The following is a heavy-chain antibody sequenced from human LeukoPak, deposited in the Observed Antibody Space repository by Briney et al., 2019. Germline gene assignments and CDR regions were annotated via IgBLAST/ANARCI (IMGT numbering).Heavy chain of an antibody. CDR2: ISSSGSTI. V-gene: IGHV3-48*03. D-gene: IGHD2-15*01. J-gene: IGHJ3*02. CDR3: ASPYCSGGSCYSVRWSDDAFDI. CDR1: GFTFSSYE. Sequence: GGSLRLSCAASGFTFSSYEMNWVRQAPGKGLEWVSYISSSGSTIYYADSVKGRFTISRDNAKNSLYLQMNSLRAEDTAVYYCASPYCSGGSCYSVRWSDDAFDIWGQGTMVTVSS.